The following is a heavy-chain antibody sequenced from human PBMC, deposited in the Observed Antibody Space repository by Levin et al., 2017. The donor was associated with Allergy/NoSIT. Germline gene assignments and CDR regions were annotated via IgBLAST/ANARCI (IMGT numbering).Heavy chain of an antibody. V-gene: IGHV4-39*01. J-gene: IGHJ5*02. CDR2: IYYSGST. Sequence: SQTLSLTCTVSGDSIRSSSFYWGWIRQPPGKGLEWIGNIYYSGSTYYNPSLKSRVTISVDTSKNQFSLRLSSVTAADTAVYFCARYLTFGWFDPWGQGTLVTVSS. D-gene: IGHD2/OR15-2a*01. CDR1: GDSIRSSSFY. CDR3: ARYLTFGWFDP.